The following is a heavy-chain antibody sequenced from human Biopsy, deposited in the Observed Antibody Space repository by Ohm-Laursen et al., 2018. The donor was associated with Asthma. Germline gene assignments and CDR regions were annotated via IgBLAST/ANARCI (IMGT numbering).Heavy chain of an antibody. V-gene: IGHV4-39*01. Sequence: TLSLTCTVSGGSMTPTSHYWDWIRQAPGKGLEWIGYISYGGKTSYNPSLKNRVTISRDTSKNQFSLRLPSVTAAGTAVYFCARRITIFGVVQKDHGMDAWGQGTTVIVSS. J-gene: IGHJ6*02. CDR2: ISYGGKT. CDR1: GGSMTPTSHY. CDR3: ARRITIFGVVQKDHGMDA. D-gene: IGHD3-3*01.